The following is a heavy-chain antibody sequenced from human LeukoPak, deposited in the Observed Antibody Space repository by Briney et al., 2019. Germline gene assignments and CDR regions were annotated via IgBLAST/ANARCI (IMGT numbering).Heavy chain of an antibody. J-gene: IGHJ6*02. V-gene: IGHV3-21*01. D-gene: IGHD3-10*01. Sequence: GGSLRLSCAASGFTFSSYSMNWVRQAQGKGLEWVSSISSSSSYIYYADSVKGRFTISRDNAKNSLYLQMNSLRAEDTAVYYCARDLWFGESAPIYYYGMDVWGQGTTVTVSS. CDR3: ARDLWFGESAPIYYYGMDV. CDR1: GFTFSSYS. CDR2: ISSSSSYI.